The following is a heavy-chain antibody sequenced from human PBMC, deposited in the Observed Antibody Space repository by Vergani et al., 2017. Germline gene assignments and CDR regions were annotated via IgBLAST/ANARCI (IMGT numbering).Heavy chain of an antibody. Sequence: QVQLVESGGGVVQPGRSLRLSCAASGFTFSSYGMHWVRQAPGKGLEWVAIIWYDGGNKYYADSVKGRFTISRDNSKNTLYLQMNSLRAEDTAVYYCARGGSSRYSGSYTHDYWGQGTLVTVSS. V-gene: IGHV3-33*01. J-gene: IGHJ4*02. D-gene: IGHD1-26*01. CDR1: GFTFSSYG. CDR2: IWYDGGNK. CDR3: ARGGSSRYSGSYTHDY.